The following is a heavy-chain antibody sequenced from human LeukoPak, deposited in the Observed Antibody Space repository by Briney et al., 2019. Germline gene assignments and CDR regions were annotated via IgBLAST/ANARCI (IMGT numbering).Heavy chain of an antibody. CDR3: ARRSCSGVNCYPDY. CDR2: ISSSSVYI. Sequence: GGSLRLSCAASGLTFSNYAMNWVRQAPGKGLEWVSSISSSSVYIYYADSVKGRFTLSRDNAENSLFLQMNSLRAEDTAVYYCARRSCSGVNCYPDYWGQGTLVTVSS. D-gene: IGHD2-15*01. J-gene: IGHJ4*02. CDR1: GLTFSNYA. V-gene: IGHV3-21*01.